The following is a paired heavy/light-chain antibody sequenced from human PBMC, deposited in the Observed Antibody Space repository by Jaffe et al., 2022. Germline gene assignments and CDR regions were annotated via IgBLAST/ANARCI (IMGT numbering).Heavy chain of an antibody. Sequence: EVQLLESGGGSVQPGGSLRLSCAASGFTFSTYAMSWVRQAPGKGVEWVSTISASGTRTYYADSVKGRFTISRDTSKNTLYLQMNSLRAEDTAVYYCAKDFGQWLGNAFEIWGQGTMVTVSS. CDR2: ISASGTRT. J-gene: IGHJ3*02. D-gene: IGHD6-19*01. CDR1: GFTFSTYA. V-gene: IGHV3-23*01. CDR3: AKDFGQWLGNAFEI.
Light chain of an antibody. Sequence: QSALTQPASVSGSPGQSITISCTGTSSDVGGYNYVSWYQQHPGKAPKLMIYDVSNRPSGVSNRFSGSKSGNTASLTISGLQAEDEADYYCSSFTSRNIRVFGGGTKLTVL. CDR1: SSDVGGYNY. V-gene: IGLV2-14*03. J-gene: IGLJ2*01. CDR2: DVS. CDR3: SSFTSRNIRV.